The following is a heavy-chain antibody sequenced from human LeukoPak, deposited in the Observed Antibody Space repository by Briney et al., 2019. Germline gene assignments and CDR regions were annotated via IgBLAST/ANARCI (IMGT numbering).Heavy chain of an antibody. Sequence: ASVKVSCKASGYTFTSYDINWVRQATGQRLEWMGWMNPDSGNTGYAQKFQGRLTMTRNTSISTAYMELSSLRSEDTAVYYCARVITFGGIGYNWFDPWGQGTLVTVSS. V-gene: IGHV1-8*01. D-gene: IGHD3-16*01. CDR1: GYTFTSYD. CDR3: ARVITFGGIGYNWFDP. J-gene: IGHJ5*02. CDR2: MNPDSGNT.